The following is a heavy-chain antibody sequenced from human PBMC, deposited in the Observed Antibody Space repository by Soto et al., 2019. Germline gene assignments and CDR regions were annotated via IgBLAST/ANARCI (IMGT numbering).Heavy chain of an antibody. J-gene: IGHJ4*02. D-gene: IGHD6-13*01. CDR3: ARVGYSSSWDHPFDY. Sequence: ASVKVSCKASGGTFSSYAISWVRQAPGQGLEWMGGIIPIFGTANYAQKFQGRVTITADESTSTAYMELSSLRSEDTAVYYCARVGYSSSWDHPFDYWGQGTLVTVSS. CDR2: IIPIFGTA. V-gene: IGHV1-69*13. CDR1: GGTFSSYA.